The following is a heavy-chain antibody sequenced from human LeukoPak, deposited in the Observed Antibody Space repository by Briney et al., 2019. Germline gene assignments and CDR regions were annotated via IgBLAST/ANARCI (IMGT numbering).Heavy chain of an antibody. V-gene: IGHV4-4*07. CDR2: IYTSGST. Sequence: SETLSLTCTVSGGSISSYYWSWIRQPAGKGLEWIGRIYTSGSTNYNPSLKSRVSISLDTSKNQFSLKLSSVTAADTAVYYCARRVTMVRGVIGDAFDIWGQGTMVTVSS. D-gene: IGHD3-10*01. J-gene: IGHJ3*02. CDR1: GGSISSYY. CDR3: ARRVTMVRGVIGDAFDI.